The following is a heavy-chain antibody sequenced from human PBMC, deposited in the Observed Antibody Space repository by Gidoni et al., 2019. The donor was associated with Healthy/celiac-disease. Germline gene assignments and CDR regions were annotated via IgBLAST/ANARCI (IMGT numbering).Heavy chain of an antibody. CDR1: GFTVSSYW. D-gene: IGHD3-3*02. CDR2: IKQDGSEK. V-gene: IGHV3-7*01. CDR3: ARAAFGIGERY. J-gene: IGHJ4*02. Sequence: EVQLVESGGGLVQPGGSLRLSCAASGFTVSSYWMSWVRQAPGKGLEWVANIKQDGSEKYYVDSVKGRFTISRDNAKNSLYLQMNSLRAEDTAVYYCARAAFGIGERYWGQGTLVTVSS.